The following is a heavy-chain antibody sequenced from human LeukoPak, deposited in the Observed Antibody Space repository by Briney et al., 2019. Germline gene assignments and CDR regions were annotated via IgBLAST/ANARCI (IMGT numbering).Heavy chain of an antibody. V-gene: IGHV1-8*01. D-gene: IGHD3-22*01. CDR2: MNPNSGNT. CDR3: ARTKLDNSVIYN. J-gene: IGHJ4*02. CDR1: GYTFSTYD. Sequence: ASVKVSCKASGYTFSTYDINWVRQAAGQGLEWMGWMNPNSGNTGYAQKFQGRLTITRIASISTAYMELSSLRSDDTAVYYCARTKLDNSVIYNWGQGTLVTVSS.